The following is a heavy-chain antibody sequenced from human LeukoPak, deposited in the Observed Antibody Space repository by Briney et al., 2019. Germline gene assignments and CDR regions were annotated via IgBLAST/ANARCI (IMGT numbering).Heavy chain of an antibody. J-gene: IGHJ4*02. CDR1: GYTLTELS. D-gene: IGHD4-17*01. CDR3: ATGSPTVTTRGGVQY. V-gene: IGHV1-24*01. Sequence: ASVKVSCKVSGYTLTELSMHWVRQAPGKGLEWMGGFDPEDGETIYAQKFQGRVTMTEDTSTDTAYMELSSLRSEGTAVYYCATGSPTVTTRGGVQYWGQGTLVTVSS. CDR2: FDPEDGET.